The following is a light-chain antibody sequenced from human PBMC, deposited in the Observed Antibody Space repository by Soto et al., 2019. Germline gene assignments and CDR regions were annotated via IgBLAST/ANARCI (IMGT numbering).Light chain of an antibody. CDR3: PQYGSSPYT. CDR1: QSVSGTY. V-gene: IGKV3-20*01. J-gene: IGKJ2*01. Sequence: EIVLTQSPGTLSLSPGERATLSCRASQSVSGTYLAWYQQKPGQAPRLLIYGASSRATGIPDRFSGSGSGTDFTLTISRLEPEDFAVYYCPQYGSSPYTFGQGTKVEIK. CDR2: GAS.